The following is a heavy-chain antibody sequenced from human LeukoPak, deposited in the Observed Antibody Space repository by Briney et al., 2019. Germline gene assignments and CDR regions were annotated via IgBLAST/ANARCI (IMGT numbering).Heavy chain of an antibody. CDR3: SRSLNY. CDR1: GFSFSRSW. J-gene: IGHJ4*02. V-gene: IGHV3-7*01. Sequence: AGGSLRLSCATSGFSFSRSWMDWVRQAPGKGLEWVANIKEDGSETHYVDSAKGRFTISRDNAKNSLFLQVDNLRAEDTAIYYCSRSLNYWGQGTLVTVSP. CDR2: IKEDGSET.